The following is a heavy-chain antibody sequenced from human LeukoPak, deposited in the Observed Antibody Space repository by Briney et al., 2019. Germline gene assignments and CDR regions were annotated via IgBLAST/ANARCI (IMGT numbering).Heavy chain of an antibody. D-gene: IGHD5-12*01. Sequence: GGSLRLSCAASGFTFSSYGMSWVRQAPGKGLEWVSAISGSGGSTYYADSVKGRFTISRDNSKNTLYLQMNSLRAEDTAVYYCAREHSGYDFPGRDYYYMDVWGKGTTVTVSS. CDR3: AREHSGYDFPGRDYYYMDV. CDR1: GFTFSSYG. CDR2: ISGSGGST. V-gene: IGHV3-23*01. J-gene: IGHJ6*03.